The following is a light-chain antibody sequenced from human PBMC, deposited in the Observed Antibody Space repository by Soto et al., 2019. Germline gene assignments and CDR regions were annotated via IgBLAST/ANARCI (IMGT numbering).Light chain of an antibody. CDR3: HQLNSYPIT. J-gene: IGKJ3*01. CDR1: QGISSY. V-gene: IGKV1-9*01. Sequence: DIQLTQSPSFLSASVGDRVTITCRASQGISSYLAWYQQKPGKATNLLIYAASTLQSGVPSRFSGSGSGTEFTLTISSLQPEDFATDYCHQLNSYPITFGPVTNVYI. CDR2: AAS.